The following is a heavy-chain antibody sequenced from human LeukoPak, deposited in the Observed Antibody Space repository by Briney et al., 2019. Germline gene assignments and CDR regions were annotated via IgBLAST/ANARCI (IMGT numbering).Heavy chain of an antibody. CDR3: ATGGAARPGY. Sequence: GGSLRLTCAASGFRFSDYSMNWVRQTPGKGLEWVSFINPSSSSVNYADSVKGRFTISRDNAKNSLYLQMSSLRVEDMAVYYCATGGAARPGYWGQGTLVTVSS. V-gene: IGHV3-48*04. J-gene: IGHJ4*02. CDR2: INPSSSSV. D-gene: IGHD6-6*01. CDR1: GFRFSDYS.